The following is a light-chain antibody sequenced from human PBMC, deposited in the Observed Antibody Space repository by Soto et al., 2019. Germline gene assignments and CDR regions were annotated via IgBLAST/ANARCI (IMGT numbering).Light chain of an antibody. V-gene: IGLV2-23*02. CDR1: SSDVGSYNL. CDR3: CSYAGSSPVV. CDR2: EVS. J-gene: IGLJ2*01. Sequence: LTQPASVSGSPGQSITISCTGTSSDVGSYNLVSWYQQHPGKAPKLMIYEVSKRPSGVSNRFSGSKSGNTASLTISGLQAEDEADYYCCSYAGSSPVVFGGGTKLTVL.